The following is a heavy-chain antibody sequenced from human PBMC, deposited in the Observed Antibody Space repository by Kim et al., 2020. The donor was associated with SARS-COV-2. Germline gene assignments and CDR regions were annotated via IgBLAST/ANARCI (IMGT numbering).Heavy chain of an antibody. V-gene: IGHV3-74*01. D-gene: IGHD3-3*02. J-gene: IGHJ6*02. CDR3: AKDAFFFMDV. CDR1: GFTFSSRW. CDR2: IRGDGTKT. Sequence: GGSLRLSCAASGFTFSSRWMDWVRQVPGKGLLCVARIRGDGTKTTYADSVKGRFTISRDNAKNTLYLQMNGLRAEDTAIYFCAKDAFFFMDVWGQGTTVTVSS.